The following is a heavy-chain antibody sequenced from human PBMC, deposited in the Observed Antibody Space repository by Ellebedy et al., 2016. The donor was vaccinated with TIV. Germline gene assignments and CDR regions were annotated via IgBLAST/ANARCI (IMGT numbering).Heavy chain of an antibody. CDR3: AREVVVTAIRDYYYGMDV. V-gene: IGHV3-74*01. CDR2: INSDGSST. J-gene: IGHJ6*02. CDR1: GFTFSSYW. D-gene: IGHD2-21*02. Sequence: GGSLRLXXAASGFTFSSYWMHWVRQAPEKGLVWVSRINSDGSSTNYADSVKGRFTISRDNAKNTLYLQMNSLRAEDTAVYYCAREVVVTAIRDYYYGMDVWGQGTTVTVSS.